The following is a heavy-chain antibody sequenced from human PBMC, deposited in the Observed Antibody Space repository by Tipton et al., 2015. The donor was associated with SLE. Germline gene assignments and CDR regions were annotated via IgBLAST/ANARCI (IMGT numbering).Heavy chain of an antibody. CDR2: IYYSGTT. CDR3: ATSSIVGDMVFDS. D-gene: IGHD1-26*01. V-gene: IGHV4-61*08. Sequence: TLSLTCNVSHGSVNSGGYSWSWIRQPPGKRLEWIANIYYSGTTNYNPSLQSRVTISKDTSTNQLFMRLVSVTAADTAVYYCATSSIVGDMVFDSWGQGTLVIVST. CDR1: HGSVNSGGYS. J-gene: IGHJ5*01.